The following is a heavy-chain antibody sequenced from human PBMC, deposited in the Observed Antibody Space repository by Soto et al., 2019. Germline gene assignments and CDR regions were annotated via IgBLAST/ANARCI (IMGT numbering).Heavy chain of an antibody. V-gene: IGHV3-73*01. CDR1: GFTFSGSA. J-gene: IGHJ6*02. CDR3: TSHSKGYDHWSGYPTCARDV. Sequence: GGSLRLSCAASGFTFSGSAMHWVRQASGKGLEWVGRIRSKPNSYATAYAASVKGRFTISRDDSKNTAYLRMNSLKTEDTAVYYCTSHSKGYDHWSGYPTCARDVWGHGRRVNVSS. D-gene: IGHD3-3*01. CDR2: IRSKPNSYAT.